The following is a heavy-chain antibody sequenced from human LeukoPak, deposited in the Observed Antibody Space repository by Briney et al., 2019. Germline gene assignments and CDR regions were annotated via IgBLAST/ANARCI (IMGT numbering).Heavy chain of an antibody. CDR1: GYTFTSYG. Sequence: ASVKVSCKAFGYTFTSYGISWVRQAPGQGLEWMGWISAYNGNTNYAQKLQGRVTITMNTSISTTYMELSSLRSEDTAVYYCARSRVANGDYFLEDVWGQGTLVTVSS. J-gene: IGHJ4*02. CDR2: ISAYNGNT. CDR3: ARSRVANGDYFLEDV. V-gene: IGHV1-18*01. D-gene: IGHD4-17*01.